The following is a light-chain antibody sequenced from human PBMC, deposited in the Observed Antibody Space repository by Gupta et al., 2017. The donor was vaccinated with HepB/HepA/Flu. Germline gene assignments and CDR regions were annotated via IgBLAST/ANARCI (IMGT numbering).Light chain of an antibody. CDR3: GSGTSSSIVL. J-gene: IGLJ2*01. V-gene: IGLV2-14*03. Sequence: QSALTQPASVSGSPGPSITISCTGTNNAVGGHNYLSWYQQHPVKAHKLILYNVNDRPSGVSNRFSDSKSGNTASLTISGRQHEDGADYYSGSGTSSSIVLFGGGTNLTVL. CDR1: NNAVGGHNY. CDR2: NVN.